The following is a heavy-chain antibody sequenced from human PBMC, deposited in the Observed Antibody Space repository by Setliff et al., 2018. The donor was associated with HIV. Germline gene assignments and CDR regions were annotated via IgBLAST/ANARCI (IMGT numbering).Heavy chain of an antibody. CDR1: GYTFTAYY. Sequence: GASVKVSCKASGYTFTAYYIHWVRQAPGHELQLMGRIEPSSGGTNYIQKFQGRVTITRDTSIYTVYMELTGLTSDDTAVYYCARQDHSSVNTGSLYAFDVWGQGTRVTVSS. CDR3: ARQDHSSVNTGSLYAFDV. D-gene: IGHD2-8*02. CDR2: IEPSSGGT. J-gene: IGHJ3*01. V-gene: IGHV1-2*06.